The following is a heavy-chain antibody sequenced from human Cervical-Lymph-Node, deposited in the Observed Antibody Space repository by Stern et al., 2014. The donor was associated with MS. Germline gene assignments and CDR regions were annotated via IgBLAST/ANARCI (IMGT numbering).Heavy chain of an antibody. CDR2: NNPRGGRT. J-gene: IGHJ6*02. V-gene: IGHV1-46*01. Sequence: VQLVQSGTEVKKPGASVKVSCTASGYTLTIYYIHWVRQAPGQGLEWMGVNNPRGGRTTYAQKFQGRVTMNRDTSTSTAYMELSSLRSDDTAVYYCASGGEDGGDVWGQGTTVTVFS. CDR1: GYTLTIYY. D-gene: IGHD3-10*01. CDR3: ASGGEDGGDV.